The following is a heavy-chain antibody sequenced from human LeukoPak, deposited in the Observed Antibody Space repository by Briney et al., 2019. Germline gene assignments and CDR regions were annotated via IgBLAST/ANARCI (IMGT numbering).Heavy chain of an antibody. Sequence: GASVKVSCKASGYTFTSYGISWVRQAPGQGLEWMGWISAYNGNTNYAQKLQGRVTMTTDTSTSTAYVELRSLRSDDTAVYYCARDGDSSGYYPSDYWGQGTLVTVSS. D-gene: IGHD3-22*01. CDR1: GYTFTSYG. CDR2: ISAYNGNT. CDR3: ARDGDSSGYYPSDY. J-gene: IGHJ4*02. V-gene: IGHV1-18*01.